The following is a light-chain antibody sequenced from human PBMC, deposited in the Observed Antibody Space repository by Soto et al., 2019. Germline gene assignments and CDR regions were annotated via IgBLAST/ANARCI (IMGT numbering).Light chain of an antibody. CDR3: AAWDDSLNAVV. J-gene: IGLJ2*01. Sequence: QSVLTQPPSTSGTPGQRVTISCSGSSSNIGINTVNWYQQYPGTTPKLLIYSNYKRPSGVPDRFSGSKSGTSASLAISGLQSADEADYYCAAWDDSLNAVVFGGGTKLTVL. CDR1: SSNIGINT. CDR2: SNY. V-gene: IGLV1-44*01.